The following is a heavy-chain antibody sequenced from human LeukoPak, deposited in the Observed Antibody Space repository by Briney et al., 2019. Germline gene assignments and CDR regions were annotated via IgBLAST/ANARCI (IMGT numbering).Heavy chain of an antibody. V-gene: IGHV4-59*01. CDR1: GGSISSYY. CDR2: IYYSGTT. D-gene: IGHD6-19*01. J-gene: IGHJ4*02. CDR3: ARESPGRLVP. Sequence: SETLSLTCTVTGGSISSYYWNWIRHPPGKGLEWIGYIYYSGTTNYNPSLKSRVTLSVDTSKNQFSLKLSSVTAADTAVYYCARESPGRLVPWGQGTLVTVSS.